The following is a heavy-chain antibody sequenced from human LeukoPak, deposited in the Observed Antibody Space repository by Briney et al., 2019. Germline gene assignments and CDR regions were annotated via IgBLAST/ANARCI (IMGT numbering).Heavy chain of an antibody. J-gene: IGHJ4*02. CDR2: IYPGDSDT. V-gene: IGHV5-51*01. CDR3: ARRVGSGWYGDYFDY. D-gene: IGHD6-19*01. Sequence: GESLKISCKGSGYSFTSYWIGWVRQMPGKGLEWMGIIYPGDSDTRYSPSFQGQVTISADKSISTAYLQWSSLKASDTAMYYCARRVGSGWYGDYFDYWGQGTLVTVSS. CDR1: GYSFTSYW.